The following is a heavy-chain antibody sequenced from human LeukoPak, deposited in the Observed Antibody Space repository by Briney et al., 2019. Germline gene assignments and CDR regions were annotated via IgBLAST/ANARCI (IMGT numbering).Heavy chain of an antibody. D-gene: IGHD5-18*01. Sequence: GGSLRLSCAASGFTFSSYSMNWVRQAPGKGLEWVSSINILSNYIYYADSVKGRFTISRDNAKNSLYLQMNSLRAEDTAVYFCARQQQQLWYDWGQGTLVTVSS. J-gene: IGHJ4*02. CDR2: INILSNYI. CDR3: ARQQQQLWYD. V-gene: IGHV3-21*01. CDR1: GFTFSSYS.